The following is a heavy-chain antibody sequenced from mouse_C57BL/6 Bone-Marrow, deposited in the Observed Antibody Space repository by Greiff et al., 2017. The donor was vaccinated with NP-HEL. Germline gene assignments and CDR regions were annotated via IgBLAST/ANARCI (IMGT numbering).Heavy chain of an antibody. J-gene: IGHJ3*01. CDR1: GYTFTSYW. CDR3: ARVSAWFAY. CDR2: IDPSDSYT. V-gene: IGHV1-59*01. Sequence: QVQLQQPGAELVRPGTSVKLSCKASGYTFTSYWMHWVKQRPGQGLEWIGVIDPSDSYTNYNQKFKGKATLTADTSSSTAFMPLSSLTSEEAEVYDCARVSAWFAYGGQGTRGTVSA.